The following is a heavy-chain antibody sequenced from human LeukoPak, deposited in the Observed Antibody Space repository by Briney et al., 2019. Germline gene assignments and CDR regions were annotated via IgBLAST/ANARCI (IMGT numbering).Heavy chain of an antibody. Sequence: KPSETLSLTCAVYGGSFSDYYWTWIRQPPGKGLEWIGEINHRGSTHYNPSLKSRVTISVDTSKKQFSLKLSSVTAADAAVYYCARLGYCSGGSCYYIDYWGQGTLVTVSS. V-gene: IGHV4-34*01. D-gene: IGHD2-15*01. J-gene: IGHJ4*02. CDR1: GGSFSDYY. CDR2: INHRGST. CDR3: ARLGYCSGGSCYYIDY.